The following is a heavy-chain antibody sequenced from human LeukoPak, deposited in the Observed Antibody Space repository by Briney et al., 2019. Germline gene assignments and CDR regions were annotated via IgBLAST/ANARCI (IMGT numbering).Heavy chain of an antibody. J-gene: IGHJ5*02. Sequence: SETLSLTCTVSGGSISSTTYYWGWIRQPPGKGLEWIGSIYHSGTTYYNPSLKSQVTISVDTSKNQFSLNLRSVTAADTAVYYCAISSGWYLNWFDPWGQGTLVTVSS. CDR1: GGSISSTTYY. D-gene: IGHD6-19*01. CDR3: AISSGWYLNWFDP. CDR2: IYHSGTT. V-gene: IGHV4-39*07.